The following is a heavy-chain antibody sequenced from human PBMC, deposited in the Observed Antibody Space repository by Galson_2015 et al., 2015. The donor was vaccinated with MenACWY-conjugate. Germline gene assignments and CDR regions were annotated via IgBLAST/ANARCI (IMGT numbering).Heavy chain of an antibody. CDR1: GYTFASYA. D-gene: IGHD3-10*01. CDR3: ATGSRLDY. J-gene: IGHJ4*02. CDR2: INAGNGNT. Sequence: SGKVSCKASGYTFASYAIHWVRQAPGQRLEWMGWINAGNGNTRYSQNFQGRVTITRDTSASTAYMELSSLTSEDTAVYYCATGSRLDYWGQGTLVTVSS. V-gene: IGHV1-3*01.